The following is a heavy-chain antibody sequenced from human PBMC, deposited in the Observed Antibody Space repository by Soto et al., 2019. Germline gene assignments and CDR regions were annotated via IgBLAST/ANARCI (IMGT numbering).Heavy chain of an antibody. CDR3: AIVRGVRGYHYVEPFGS. V-gene: IGHV1-18*04. Sequence: QVELVQSGAEVKKPGASVTVSCNFSGYIFTNFAINWVRQAPGQGLEWRGWVSGYKGSTNDAQKVQGRVTTTTDTTTRTDDIPLPSLRSDDTATYFCAIVRGVRGYHYVEPFGSWGQGTLVTVSS. D-gene: IGHD4-17*01. CDR1: GYIFTNFA. CDR2: VSGYKGST. J-gene: IGHJ5*01.